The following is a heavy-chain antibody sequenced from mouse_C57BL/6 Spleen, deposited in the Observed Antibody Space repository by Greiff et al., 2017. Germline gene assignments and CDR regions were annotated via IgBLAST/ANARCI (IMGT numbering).Heavy chain of an antibody. D-gene: IGHD1-1*01. CDR3: AREEGLTTVVATDY. CDR2: IDPNSGGT. CDR1: GYTFTSYW. J-gene: IGHJ2*01. Sequence: QVQLKQPGAELVKPGASVKLSCKASGYTFTSYWMHWVKQRPGRGLEWIGRIDPNSGGTKYNEKFKSKATLTVDKPSSTAYMQLSSLTSEDSAVYYCAREEGLTTVVATDYWGQGTTLTVSS. V-gene: IGHV1-72*01.